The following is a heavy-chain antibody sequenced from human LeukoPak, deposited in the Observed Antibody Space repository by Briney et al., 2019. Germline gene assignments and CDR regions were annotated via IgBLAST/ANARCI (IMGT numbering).Heavy chain of an antibody. D-gene: IGHD1-26*01. Sequence: GGSLRLSCAASVFTFSSHSMAWVRQAPGKGREWVSSISSNGGDTYYADSVRGRFTISRDNSENMLHLPMNSLSAEDTAVYYCTRGNPSIVGSRDPFDIWGQGTMVTVSS. CDR2: ISSNGGDT. CDR1: VFTFSSHS. CDR3: TRGNPSIVGSRDPFDI. V-gene: IGHV3-23*01. J-gene: IGHJ3*02.